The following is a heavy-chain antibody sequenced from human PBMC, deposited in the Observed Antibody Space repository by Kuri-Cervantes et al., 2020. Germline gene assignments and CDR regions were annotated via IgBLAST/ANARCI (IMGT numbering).Heavy chain of an antibody. J-gene: IGHJ5*02. CDR1: GGSISRSSYH. D-gene: IGHD6-13*01. CDR3: ARGDKQQLVPLFDP. Sequence: SETLSLTCTVSGGSISRSSYHWGWIRQPPGKGLVWIGSIYHSGSTYYNPSLKSRVTISVDTSKNQFSLKLTSVTAADTAVYYCARGDKQQLVPLFDPWGQGTLVTVSS. V-gene: IGHV4-39*07. CDR2: IYHSGST.